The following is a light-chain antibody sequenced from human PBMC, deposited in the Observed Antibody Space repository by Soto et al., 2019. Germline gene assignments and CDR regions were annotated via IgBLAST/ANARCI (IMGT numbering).Light chain of an antibody. J-gene: IGLJ3*02. V-gene: IGLV6-57*01. CDR2: ENN. Sequence: NFMLTQPHSVSESXXXTVTXSCTRSSGSIASNYVQWYQQRPGSSPTTVIYENNQRPSGVPDRFSGSIDSSSNSASLTISGLKTEDEADYYCQSYDGTNWVFGGGTKLTVL. CDR1: SGSIASNY. CDR3: QSYDGTNWV.